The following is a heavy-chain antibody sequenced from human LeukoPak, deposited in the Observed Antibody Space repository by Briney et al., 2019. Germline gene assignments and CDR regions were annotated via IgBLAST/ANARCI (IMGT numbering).Heavy chain of an antibody. CDR3: ATDTYMDTFNY. CDR1: DYSISSGYY. Sequence: PSETLSLTCTVSDYSISSGYYWGWIRQPPGKGLEWIGSIYHNGVTFSNASLRSRLSISVDTSKNQFSLRLSSVTAADTAVYYCATDTYMDTFNYWGQGTLVTVSS. D-gene: IGHD2/OR15-2a*01. V-gene: IGHV4-38-2*02. J-gene: IGHJ4*02. CDR2: IYHNGVT.